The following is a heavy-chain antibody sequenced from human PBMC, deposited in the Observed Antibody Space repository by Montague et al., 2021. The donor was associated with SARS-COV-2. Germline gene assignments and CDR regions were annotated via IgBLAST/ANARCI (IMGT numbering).Heavy chain of an antibody. J-gene: IGHJ3*02. CDR3: ASPTYYYDSSGSDAFDI. D-gene: IGHD3-22*01. CDR2: ISYSGST. CDR1: GASISSRSYY. Sequence: SETLSLTCTVSGASISSRSYYWGWIRQPPGRGLQWIGYISYSGSTNYNPSLKSRVTISVDTSKNHFTLRLSSVTAADTAVYYCASPTYYYDSSGSDAFDIWGQGTMVTVSS. V-gene: IGHV4-61*05.